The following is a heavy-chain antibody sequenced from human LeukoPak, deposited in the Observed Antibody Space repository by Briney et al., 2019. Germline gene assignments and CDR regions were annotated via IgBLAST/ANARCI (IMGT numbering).Heavy chain of an antibody. CDR1: GFTFSTYG. Sequence: PGRSLILSCAASGFTFSTYGMHWVRQAPGKGLEWVAVIWYDGSIKYYGDSVKGRFTISRDNSKNTLYLQMNSLRAEDTAMYYCARAVGPFDFWGPGTLVIVSS. J-gene: IGHJ3*01. V-gene: IGHV3-33*01. CDR2: IWYDGSIK. CDR3: ARAVGPFDF.